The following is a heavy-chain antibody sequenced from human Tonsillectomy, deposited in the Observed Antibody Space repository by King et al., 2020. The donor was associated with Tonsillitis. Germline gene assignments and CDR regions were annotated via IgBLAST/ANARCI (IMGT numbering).Heavy chain of an antibody. J-gene: IGHJ6*03. CDR1: GFTFSSHC. D-gene: IGHD6-13*01. CDR3: ARGAGSSWPYYYYYRDV. CDR2: IWNDGSNK. Sequence: VQLVESGGGVFQPGRSLRLSCAASGFTFSSHCMHWVRQAPGKGLEWVAVIWNDGSNKYYLDSVKGRFTISRDNSNNTLHLQMSRLSAEDTAVYYCARGAGSSWPYYYYYRDVWGKGTTVTVSS. V-gene: IGHV3-33*08.